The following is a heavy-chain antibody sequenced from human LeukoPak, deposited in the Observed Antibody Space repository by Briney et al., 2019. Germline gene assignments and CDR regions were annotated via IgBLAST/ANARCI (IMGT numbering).Heavy chain of an antibody. CDR1: GGSISSSSYY. D-gene: IGHD2-15*01. CDR3: ATPNLRLPDAFDI. CDR2: IYYSGST. Sequence: SETLSLTCTVSGGSISSSSYYWGWIRQPPGKGLEWIGSIYYSGSTYYNPSLKSRVTISVDTSKNQFSLKLSSVTAADTAVYYCATPNLRLPDAFDIWGQGTMVTVSS. V-gene: IGHV4-39*07. J-gene: IGHJ3*02.